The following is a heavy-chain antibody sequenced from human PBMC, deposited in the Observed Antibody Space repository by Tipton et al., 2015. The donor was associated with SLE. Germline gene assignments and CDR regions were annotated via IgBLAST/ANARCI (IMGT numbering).Heavy chain of an antibody. Sequence: SLRLSCATSGFTFSSYAMHWVRQAPGKGLEWVAVISYDGSNKYYADSVKGRFTISRDNAKNSLYLQMNSLRAEDTAVYYCARGKAVPAAFDAFDIWGQGTMVTVSS. CDR3: ARGKAVPAAFDAFDI. CDR2: ISYDGSNK. J-gene: IGHJ3*02. CDR1: GFTFSSYA. V-gene: IGHV3-30-3*01. D-gene: IGHD2-2*01.